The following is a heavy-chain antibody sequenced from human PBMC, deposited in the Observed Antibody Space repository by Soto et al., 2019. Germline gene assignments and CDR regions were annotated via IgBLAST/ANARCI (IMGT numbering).Heavy chain of an antibody. CDR3: VRYCSTTKCPFDY. CDR2: IYYSGNT. J-gene: IGHJ4*02. CDR1: GGSISSGGSY. D-gene: IGHD2-2*01. V-gene: IGHV4-30-4*01. Sequence: SETLSLTCTVSGGSISSGGSYWGWIRQPPGKGLEWIGYIYYSGNTILNASLRSRVTLSVDTSKNQFSLNLSSVTAADTAVYYCVRYCSTTKCPFDYWGQGALVTVS.